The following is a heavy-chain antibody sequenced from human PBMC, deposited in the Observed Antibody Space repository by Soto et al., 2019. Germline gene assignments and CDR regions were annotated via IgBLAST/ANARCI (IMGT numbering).Heavy chain of an antibody. CDR1: GGTISSYY. V-gene: IGHV4-59*01. CDR3: ARDLSTSSTDGPLDP. Sequence: SETLSLTCTASGGTISSYYWTWLRQPPGKGLEWIGNIHYSGSSNYNPALKSRVTISLGTSNSQLSLKLSSVTAADTAVYYCARDLSTSSTDGPLDPWGHGTLVTVSS. D-gene: IGHD2-2*01. CDR2: IHYSGSS. J-gene: IGHJ5*02.